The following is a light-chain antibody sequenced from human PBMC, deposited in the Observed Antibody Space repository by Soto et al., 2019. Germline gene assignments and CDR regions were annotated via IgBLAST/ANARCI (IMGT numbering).Light chain of an antibody. CDR2: LEGSGSY. V-gene: IGLV4-60*03. CDR3: ETWDLRV. Sequence: QSVLTQSSSASASLGSSVKLTCTLSSGHSSYIIAWHQQQPGKAPRYLMKLEGSGSYNKGSGVPDRFSGSSSGADRYLTISNLQSEDEADYYCETWDLRVFGGGTKVTVL. CDR1: SGHSSYI. J-gene: IGLJ3*02.